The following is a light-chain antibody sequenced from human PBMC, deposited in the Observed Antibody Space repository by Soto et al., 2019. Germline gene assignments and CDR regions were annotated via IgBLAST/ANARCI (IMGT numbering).Light chain of an antibody. CDR2: GTS. CDR1: QSVSSSY. Sequence: EIVLTQSPGTLSLSPGERATLSCRASQSVSSSYLAGYQQKPGQAPRLLIYGTSSRATAIPDRFSGSGSGTDFTLTISRLEPEDFAVYYCQQYGSSSLTFGQGTNVEIK. CDR3: QQYGSSSLT. V-gene: IGKV3-20*01. J-gene: IGKJ1*01.